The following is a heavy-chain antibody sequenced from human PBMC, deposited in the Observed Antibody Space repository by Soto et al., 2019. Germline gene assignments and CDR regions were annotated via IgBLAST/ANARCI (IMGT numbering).Heavy chain of an antibody. J-gene: IGHJ5*02. CDR3: ASDRLRGYDSSGFYS. V-gene: IGHV1-18*01. CDR1: GYSFRSYG. Sequence: QVQLEQSGGELRKPGASVKVSCEASGYSFRSYGINWVRQAPGQGLEWMGWINPYNGNRNYAQKFEDRITMTTDTSTNTVYMELRSLRSDDTAVYYCASDRLRGYDSSGFYSWGQGTLVIVSS. CDR2: INPYNGNR. D-gene: IGHD3-22*01.